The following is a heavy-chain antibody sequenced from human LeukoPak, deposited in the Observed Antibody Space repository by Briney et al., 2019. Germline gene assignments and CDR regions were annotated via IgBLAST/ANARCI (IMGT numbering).Heavy chain of an antibody. CDR1: GITFSSYG. V-gene: IGHV3-23*01. Sequence: GGSLRLSCAASGITFSSYGMSWVRQAPGKGLEWVSSISSTGGTTYYADSVKGRFTISRDNAKNTLYLQMNSLRAEDTAVYYCARGQYYYGSGSYSDYWGQGTLVTVSS. D-gene: IGHD3-10*01. CDR2: ISSTGGTT. CDR3: ARGQYYYGSGSYSDY. J-gene: IGHJ4*02.